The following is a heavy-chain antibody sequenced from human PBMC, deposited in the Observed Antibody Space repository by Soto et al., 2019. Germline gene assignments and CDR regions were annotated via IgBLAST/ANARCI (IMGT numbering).Heavy chain of an antibody. V-gene: IGHV4-59*01. Sequence: ETLSLTCTVSGGSISSYYWSWMRQPPGKGLEWIAYFHDSGSTNFSPSIQSRVTMSVDRSKNQFSLKLSSVTAADTAVYYCARHPPSSSWWEGWFDPWGQGVLVTVSS. J-gene: IGHJ5*02. CDR1: GGSISSYY. D-gene: IGHD6-13*01. CDR2: FHDSGST. CDR3: ARHPPSSSWWEGWFDP.